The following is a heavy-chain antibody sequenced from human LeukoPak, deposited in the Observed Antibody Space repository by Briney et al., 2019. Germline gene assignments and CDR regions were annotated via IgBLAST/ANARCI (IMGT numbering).Heavy chain of an antibody. D-gene: IGHD6-19*01. Sequence: SETLSLTCTVSGGSFTIHNYYWTWIRQPPGKGLEWMGSIYYDGSTYYYPSLKSRFTISADTSKMQFSLKLNSVTAADTAVYYCARQSRYTIGWSPYYWGQGTLVTVSS. CDR3: ARQSRYTIGWSPYY. CDR1: GGSFTIHNYY. V-gene: IGHV4-39*01. J-gene: IGHJ4*02. CDR2: IYYDGST.